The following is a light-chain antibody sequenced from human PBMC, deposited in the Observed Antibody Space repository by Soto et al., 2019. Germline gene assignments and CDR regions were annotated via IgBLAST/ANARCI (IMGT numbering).Light chain of an antibody. J-gene: IGLJ3*02. Sequence: QSALTQPASVSGSPGQSITISCSGTTSDVGGYDVVSWYQQHPGKAPKLMIFEVNPRPSGVSDRFSGSKSGNTASLTISGLQAGDEADYYCCSFAGSSTFWVFGGGTKLTVL. V-gene: IGLV2-23*02. CDR3: CSFAGSSTFWV. CDR1: TSDVGGYDV. CDR2: EVN.